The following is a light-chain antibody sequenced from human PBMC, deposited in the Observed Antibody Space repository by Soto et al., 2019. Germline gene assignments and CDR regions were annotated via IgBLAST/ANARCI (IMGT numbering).Light chain of an antibody. Sequence: ERGMTQSQATLSVSPGEIATLYCRASQSIASDLAWYQQTPGQAPRSIISGASTRASGIPARFSGSASGTEFTLTISSLKSAEFAVYYCHHYNNWPPTFGQGTKVEIK. V-gene: IGKV3-15*01. CDR3: HHYNNWPPT. J-gene: IGKJ2*01. CDR2: GAS. CDR1: QSIASD.